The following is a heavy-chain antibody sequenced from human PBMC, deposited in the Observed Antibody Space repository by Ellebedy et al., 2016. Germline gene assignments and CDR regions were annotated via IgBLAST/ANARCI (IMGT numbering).Heavy chain of an antibody. V-gene: IGHV3-7*01. CDR2: IDQHGNQQ. J-gene: IGHJ6*04. CDR3: ARDPLGPDIYDV. D-gene: IGHD2-2*02. Sequence: GGSLRLXCVASGFTFTTYSTNWVRQAPGKGLEWAAHIDQHGNQQYHPDSVSGRFTISRDDAANSLFLQMNSLRAEDTAVYYCARDPLGPDIYDVWGKGTTVTVSS. CDR1: GFTFTTYS.